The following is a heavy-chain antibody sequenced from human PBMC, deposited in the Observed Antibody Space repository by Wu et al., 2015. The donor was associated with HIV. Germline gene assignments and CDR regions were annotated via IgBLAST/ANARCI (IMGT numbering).Heavy chain of an antibody. Sequence: QVQLLQSGAEVKNPGSSVRVSCTASGGTFSNYALSWVRQAPGQGLEWMGRLIPMHGTANYAQKFQGRVTITADESTSTAYMDVSSLRSEDTAVYYCARGRISSSTINDAFDIWAKGQWSPSLQ. CDR2: LIPMHGTA. J-gene: IGHJ3*02. D-gene: IGHD2-2*01. CDR3: ARGRISSSTINDAFDI. V-gene: IGHV1-69*11. CDR1: GGTFSNYA.